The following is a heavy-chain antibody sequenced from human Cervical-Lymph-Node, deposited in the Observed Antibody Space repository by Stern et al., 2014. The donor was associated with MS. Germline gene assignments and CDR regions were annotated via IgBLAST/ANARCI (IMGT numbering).Heavy chain of an antibody. D-gene: IGHD3-22*01. V-gene: IGHV4-61*02. CDR2: IFPLGIS. CDR3: AREDYDGTGHPYYYGLDV. CDR1: GGSIASSSYY. Sequence: QVQLQESGPGRVKPSQTLSLTCTVSGGSIASSSYYWSWIRQPAGKGLEWIGRIFPLGISNYNPSLHIRVTWSIDASKNQFSLRLSSVTAADTAVYYCAREDYDGTGHPYYYGLDVWGQGTTVTVSS. J-gene: IGHJ6*02.